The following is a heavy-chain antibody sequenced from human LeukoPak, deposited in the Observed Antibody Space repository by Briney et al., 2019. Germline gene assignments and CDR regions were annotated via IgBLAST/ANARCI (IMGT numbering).Heavy chain of an antibody. CDR2: INPNSGGT. Sequence: VASVKVSCKASGYTFTGYYMHWVRQAPGQGLEWMGWINPNSGGTNYAQKFQGRVTMTRDTSISIAYMELSRLRSDDTAVYYCARERTLTSCYDYWGQGTLVTVSS. CDR1: GYTFTGYY. CDR3: ARERTLTSCYDY. D-gene: IGHD2-15*01. J-gene: IGHJ4*02. V-gene: IGHV1-2*02.